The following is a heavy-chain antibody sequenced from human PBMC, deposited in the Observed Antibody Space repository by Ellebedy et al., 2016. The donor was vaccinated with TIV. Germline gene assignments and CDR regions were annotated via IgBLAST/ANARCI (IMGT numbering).Heavy chain of an antibody. CDR3: AKGGGDTAMVDYYGMDV. CDR1: GFTFSSYA. V-gene: IGHV3-23*01. CDR2: INSISGST. D-gene: IGHD5-18*01. Sequence: GESLKISCAASGFTFSSYAMTWVRQAPGKGLEWVSAINSISGSTWYAESVKGRFTISRDNSKNTLYLQMNSLRAEDAAVYYCAKGGGDTAMVDYYGMDVWGQGTTVTVSS. J-gene: IGHJ6*02.